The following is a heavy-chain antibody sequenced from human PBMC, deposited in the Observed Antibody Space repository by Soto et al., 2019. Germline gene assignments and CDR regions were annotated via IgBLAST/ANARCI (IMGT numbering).Heavy chain of an antibody. J-gene: IGHJ3*02. CDR2: LRASGATI. CDR3: ARDHDAFDI. V-gene: IGHV3-11*01. Sequence: GGSLRLSCAASGFTFSDYYMSWIRQAPGKGLEWLSYLRASGATIYYADSVKGRCTISRDNAKNSLYLQMNSRSAEDTALYYCARDHDAFDIWGQGTMVPVSS. CDR1: GFTFSDYY.